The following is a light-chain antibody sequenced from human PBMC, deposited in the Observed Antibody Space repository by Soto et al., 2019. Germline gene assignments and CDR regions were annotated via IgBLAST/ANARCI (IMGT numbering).Light chain of an antibody. CDR1: QSISSW. CDR2: KAS. J-gene: IGKJ4*02. Sequence: IQMTQSPSTLSASVGDRVTITCRASQSISSWLAWYQQKPGKAPKLLIYKASSLESGVPSRFSGSGSGTEFTLTISSLQPDDFATYYCQQYNSYSGFGGGTKVEIK. CDR3: QQYNSYSG. V-gene: IGKV1-5*03.